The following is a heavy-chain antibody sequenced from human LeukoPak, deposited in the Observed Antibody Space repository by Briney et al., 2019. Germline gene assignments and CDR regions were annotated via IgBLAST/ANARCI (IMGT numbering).Heavy chain of an antibody. CDR1: GDSVSSNSAA. V-gene: IGHV6-1*01. D-gene: IGHD3-22*01. CDR2: TYYRSKWYN. Sequence: SQTLSLTCAISGDSVSSNSAAWNWIRQSPSRGLEWLGRTYYRSKWYNDYAVSVKSRITINPDTSKNQFSLQLNSVTPEDTAVYYCAGGFASDYDSSGCFDYWGQGTLVTVSS. CDR3: AGGFASDYDSSGCFDY. J-gene: IGHJ4*02.